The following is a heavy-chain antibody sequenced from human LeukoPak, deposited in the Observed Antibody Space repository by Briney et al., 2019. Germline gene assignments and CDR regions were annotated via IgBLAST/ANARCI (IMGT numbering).Heavy chain of an antibody. D-gene: IGHD1-7*01. J-gene: IGHJ6*03. CDR3: ARRWNYGRNYYIDV. CDR1: GGSFSNYY. CDR2: INDSGRA. V-gene: IGHV4-34*01. Sequence: SETLSLTCAVYGGSFSNYYWSWIRQPPGKGLEWLAEINDSGRANYNPSLMSRVTVSVDTSQNQFSLRLTSVTATATAVYYCARRWNYGRNYYIDVWGKGATVSVSS.